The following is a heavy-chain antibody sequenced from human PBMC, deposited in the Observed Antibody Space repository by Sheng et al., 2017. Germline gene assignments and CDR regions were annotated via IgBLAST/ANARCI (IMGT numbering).Heavy chain of an antibody. CDR1: GYTFFGYY. V-gene: IGHV1-2*02. D-gene: IGHD5-18*01. CDR3: ARESYTAMLTGGMDV. CDR2: INPSSGGT. Sequence: QMQLVQSGAERKRPGASVKVSCKASGYTFFGYYIYWVRLAPGQGLEWMGWINPSSGGTKYAQTFEDRVTMTMDTSINTVYLELSSLRSDDTAIYYCARESYTAMLTGGMDVWGQGP. J-gene: IGHJ6*02.